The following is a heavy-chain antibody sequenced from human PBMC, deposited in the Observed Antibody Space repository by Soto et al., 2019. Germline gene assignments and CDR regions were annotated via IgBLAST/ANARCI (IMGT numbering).Heavy chain of an antibody. J-gene: IGHJ4*02. Sequence: SETLSLTCAVSSGSISSSNWWSWVRQPPGKGLESIGNIHHSGSTNYNPSFKSRLTISVDTSKNQFSLSLSSVTAADTAVYFCARLLTPAFGRDYFDYWGQGALVTVSS. CDR1: SGSISSSNW. CDR3: ARLLTPAFGRDYFDY. CDR2: IHHSGST. V-gene: IGHV4-4*02. D-gene: IGHD1-20*01.